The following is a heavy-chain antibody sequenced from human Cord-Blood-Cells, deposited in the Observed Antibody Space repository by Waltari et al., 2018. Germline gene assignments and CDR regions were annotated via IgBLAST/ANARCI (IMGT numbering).Heavy chain of an antibody. D-gene: IGHD6-13*01. CDR2: IYTSGRT. CDR3: ARDGAPGIAAAGTASFDY. CDR1: GGSISSYY. V-gene: IGHV4-4*07. Sequence: QVQLQESGPGLVKPSETLSLTCTVSGGSISSYYWSWIRQPAGKGLEWIGRIYTSGRTNYNPSLKIRVTMSVDTSKNQFSLKLSSVTAADTAVYYCARDGAPGIAAAGTASFDYWGQGTLVTVSS. J-gene: IGHJ4*02.